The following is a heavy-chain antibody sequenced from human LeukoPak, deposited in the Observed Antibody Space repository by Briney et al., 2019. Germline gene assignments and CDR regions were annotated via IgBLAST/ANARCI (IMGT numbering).Heavy chain of an antibody. CDR1: SGSFSGYY. CDR2: FNHNWGA. V-gene: IGHV4-34*01. CDR3: ARVSGYHWESFYDY. J-gene: IGHJ4*02. D-gene: IGHD5-12*01. Sequence: SETLSLTCAVYSGSFSGYYWTWFRQPPGKGLEWIGEFNHNWGAKYNPSLKSRVTISVDTSKNQFSLKLRSVTAADTAVYYCARVSGYHWESFYDYWGQGTLVTVSS.